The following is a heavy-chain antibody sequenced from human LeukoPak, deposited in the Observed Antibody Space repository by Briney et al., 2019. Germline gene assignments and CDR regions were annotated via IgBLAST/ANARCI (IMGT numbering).Heavy chain of an antibody. Sequence: SETLSLTCTVSDDSLSSHYWNWIRQPPGKGLEWIGYISYSGSTNYNPSLKSRVTISVDTSKNQFSLKLSSVTAADTAVYYCARDPTTVTKGFDIWGQGTMVTVSS. CDR2: ISYSGST. J-gene: IGHJ3*02. CDR3: ARDPTTVTKGFDI. CDR1: DDSLSSHY. V-gene: IGHV4-59*11. D-gene: IGHD4-17*01.